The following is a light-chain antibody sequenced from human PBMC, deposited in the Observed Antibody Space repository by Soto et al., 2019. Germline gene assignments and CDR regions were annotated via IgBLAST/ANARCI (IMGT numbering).Light chain of an antibody. CDR3: QHYSTTPPT. Sequence: DIVMTQSPDSLAVSLGERATIHCKSSQSVFYSSRNKNYLAWYQQKPGQPPKLLISWASSREFGVPDRFSGSGSGTDFPLTLSSLQAEDVAIYYCQHYSTTPPTFGQGTKVEI. CDR1: QSVFYSSRNKNY. J-gene: IGKJ1*01. V-gene: IGKV4-1*01. CDR2: WAS.